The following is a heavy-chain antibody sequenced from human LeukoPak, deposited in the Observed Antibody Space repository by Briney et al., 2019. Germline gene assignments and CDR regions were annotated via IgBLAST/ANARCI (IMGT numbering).Heavy chain of an antibody. Sequence: GASVKVSCKASGYTFTSYGISWVRQAPGQGLEWMGWISAYNGNTNYAQKLQGRVTMTTDTSTSTAYMGLRSLRSDDTAVYYCARGMSRDGSMRYYYGMDVWGQGTTVTVSS. CDR3: ARGMSRDGSMRYYYGMDV. J-gene: IGHJ6*02. CDR1: GYTFTSYG. CDR2: ISAYNGNT. V-gene: IGHV1-18*01. D-gene: IGHD5-24*01.